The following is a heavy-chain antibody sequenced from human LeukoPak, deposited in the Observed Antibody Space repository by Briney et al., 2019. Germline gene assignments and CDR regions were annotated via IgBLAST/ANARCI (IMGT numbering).Heavy chain of an antibody. CDR2: ISYDGSNK. CDR3: ARDLDDILTGAYYYYVMDV. V-gene: IGHV3-30*04. D-gene: IGHD3-9*01. J-gene: IGHJ6*04. Sequence: PGGSLRLSCAASGFTFSSYALHWVRQAPGKGLEWVAVISYDGSNKYYADSVKGRFTISRDNSKNTLYLQMNSLRAEDTAVYYCARDLDDILTGAYYYYVMDVWGKGTTVTVSS. CDR1: GFTFSSYA.